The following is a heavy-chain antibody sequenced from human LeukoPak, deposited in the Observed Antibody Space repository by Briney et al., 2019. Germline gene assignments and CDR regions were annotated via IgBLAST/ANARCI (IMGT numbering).Heavy chain of an antibody. CDR2: VKTIRDGGTT. D-gene: IGHD2-21*02. Sequence: GGSLRLSCLGSGFNFNDAYMNWVRQAPGKGLEWVGRVKTIRDGGTTDDTAPVKGRFTISRDDSKRTVYLRMDSLKTEDTAVYFCTARVVTTNEFWGQGTLVTVSS. CDR1: GFNFNDAY. V-gene: IGHV3-15*01. J-gene: IGHJ4*02. CDR3: TARVVTTNEF.